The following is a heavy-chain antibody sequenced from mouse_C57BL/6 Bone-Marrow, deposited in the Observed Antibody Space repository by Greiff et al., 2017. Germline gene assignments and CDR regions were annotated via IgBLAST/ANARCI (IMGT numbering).Heavy chain of an antibody. V-gene: IGHV3-6*01. D-gene: IGHD4-1*01. CDR1: GYSITSGYY. CDR2: ISYDGSN. Sequence: EVKLMESGPGLVKPSQSLSLTCSVTGYSITSGYYWNWIRQFPGNKLEWMGYISYDGSNNYNPSLKNRISITRDTSKNQFFLKLNSVTTEDTATYYCARGWVYFDYWGQGTTLTVSS. CDR3: ARGWVYFDY. J-gene: IGHJ2*01.